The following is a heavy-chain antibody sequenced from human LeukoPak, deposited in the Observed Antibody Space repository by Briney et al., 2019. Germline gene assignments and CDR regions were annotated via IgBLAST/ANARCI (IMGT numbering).Heavy chain of an antibody. Sequence: GGSLRLSCSASGFTFSSNAMHWVRQAPGKGLEYVSAISSNGGSTYYADSVKGRFTISRDNSKNTLCLQMSSLRAEDTAVYYCVKTYYYDSSDYWGQGTLVTVSS. CDR2: ISSNGGST. CDR1: GFTFSSNA. CDR3: VKTYYYDSSDY. J-gene: IGHJ4*02. D-gene: IGHD3-22*01. V-gene: IGHV3-64D*09.